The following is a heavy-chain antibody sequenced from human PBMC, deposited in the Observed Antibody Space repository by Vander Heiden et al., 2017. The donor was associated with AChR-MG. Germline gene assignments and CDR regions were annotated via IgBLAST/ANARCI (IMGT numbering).Heavy chain of an antibody. CDR3: ARTSYYDFWSGHNTDYGMDV. D-gene: IGHD3-3*01. Sequence: QVQLQESGPGLVKPSQTLSLTCTVPGGSISSGGYQRGWIRQHPGKGLEWIGYIYYSGSTYYNPSLKSRVTISVDTSKNQFSLKLSSVTAADTAVYYCARTSYYDFWSGHNTDYGMDVWGQGTTVTVSS. V-gene: IGHV4-31*03. CDR1: GGSISSGGYQ. CDR2: IYYSGST. J-gene: IGHJ6*02.